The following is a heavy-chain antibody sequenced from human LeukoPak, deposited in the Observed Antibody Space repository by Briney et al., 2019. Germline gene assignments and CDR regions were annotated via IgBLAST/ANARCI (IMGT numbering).Heavy chain of an antibody. D-gene: IGHD2-21*02. J-gene: IGHJ3*02. Sequence: PGGSLRLSCAASGFTFSSHDMHWVCQAPGKGLEWVAIISYDGGKKDYADSVKGRFTISRDNSKNTLYLQMNSLRAEDTAVYYCAKGVPYCGGDCWDAFDIWGQGTMVTVSS. V-gene: IGHV3-30*18. CDR2: ISYDGGKK. CDR3: AKGVPYCGGDCWDAFDI. CDR1: GFTFSSHD.